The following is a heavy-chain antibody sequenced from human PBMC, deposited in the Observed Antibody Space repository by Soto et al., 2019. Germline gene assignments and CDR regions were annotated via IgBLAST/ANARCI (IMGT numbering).Heavy chain of an antibody. J-gene: IGHJ4*02. CDR2: ISDSGGST. CDR1: GFTFSNYA. Sequence: EVQLLESGGGLVQRGGSLSLSCAASGFTFSNYAMSWVRQAPGKGLEWVSLISDSGGSTYYAGSVKGRCTISGDNSKNTLYLQMNSLRAEDSAVYYCAKCPAWGGGCERLDYWGQGALVTVSS. CDR3: AKCPAWGGGCERLDY. D-gene: IGHD2-15*01. V-gene: IGHV3-23*01.